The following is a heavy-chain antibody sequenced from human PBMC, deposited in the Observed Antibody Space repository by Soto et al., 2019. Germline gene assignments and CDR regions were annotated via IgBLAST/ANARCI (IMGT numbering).Heavy chain of an antibody. J-gene: IGHJ4*02. CDR3: ARGGAYYFDY. V-gene: IGHV4-31*03. Sequence: SETLSLTCTVSGGSISSGGYYWSWIRQHPGKGLEWIGYIYYSGSTYYNPSLKSRVTISVDTSKNQFSLKLSSVTAADTAVYYCARGGAYYFDYWGQGTLVTVSS. CDR1: GGSISSGGYY. CDR2: IYYSGST.